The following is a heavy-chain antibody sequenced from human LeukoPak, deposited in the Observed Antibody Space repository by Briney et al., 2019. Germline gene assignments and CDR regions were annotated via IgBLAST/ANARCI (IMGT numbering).Heavy chain of an antibody. CDR1: GGSFSGYY. J-gene: IGHJ5*02. CDR3: ARGLGGLYNWFDP. CDR2: INHSGST. D-gene: IGHD3-16*01. V-gene: IGHV4-34*01. Sequence: SETLSLTCAVYGGSFSGYYWSWIRQPPGKGLEWIGEINHSGSTNYNPSLKSRVTISVDTSKNQFSLKLSSVTAADTAVYYCARGLGGLYNWFDPWGQGTLVTVPS.